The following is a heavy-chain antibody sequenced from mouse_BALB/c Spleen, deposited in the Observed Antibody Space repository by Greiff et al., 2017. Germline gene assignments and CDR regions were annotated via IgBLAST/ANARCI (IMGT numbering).Heavy chain of an antibody. CDR2: IWSGGST. V-gene: IGHV2-4-1*01. Sequence: VKLQESGPGLVQPSQSLSITCTVSGFSLTSYGVHWVRQSPGKGLEWLGVIWSGGSTDYNAAFISRLSISKDNSKSQVFFKMNSLQADDTAIYYCASDYYGSSYEAYWGQGTLVTVSA. D-gene: IGHD1-1*01. J-gene: IGHJ3*01. CDR3: ASDYYGSSYEAY. CDR1: GFSLTSYG.